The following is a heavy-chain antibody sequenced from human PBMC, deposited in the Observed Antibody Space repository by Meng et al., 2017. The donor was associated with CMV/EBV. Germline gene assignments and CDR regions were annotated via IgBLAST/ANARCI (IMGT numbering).Heavy chain of an antibody. D-gene: IGHD3-3*01. Sequence: GESLKISCAASGFTFSSYAMHRVRQAPGKGLEWVAVISYDGSNEYYADSVKGRFTISRDNSKNTLYLEMNSLRAEDTAVYYCARDQRKPYYDFWSGYYFDYWGQGTLVTVSS. CDR2: ISYDGSNE. CDR1: GFTFSSYA. J-gene: IGHJ4*02. CDR3: ARDQRKPYYDFWSGYYFDY. V-gene: IGHV3-30-3*01.